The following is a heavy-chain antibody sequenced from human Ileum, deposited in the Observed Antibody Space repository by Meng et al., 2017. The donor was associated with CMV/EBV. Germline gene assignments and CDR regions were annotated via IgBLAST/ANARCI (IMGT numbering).Heavy chain of an antibody. Sequence: QVTLWQSGGGVVRPGGALGLSCEVSGFSLSAYGVHWVRQAPGKGLQWVTFIPYDGNNKYYADSVKGRFIISRDNSKSTAYLQMDSLTIEDTAVYFCAKDGGVQQMVGIDHWGQGTLVTVSS. D-gene: IGHD6-13*01. V-gene: IGHV3-30*02. J-gene: IGHJ4*02. CDR1: GFSLSAYG. CDR3: AKDGGVQQMVGIDH. CDR2: IPYDGNNK.